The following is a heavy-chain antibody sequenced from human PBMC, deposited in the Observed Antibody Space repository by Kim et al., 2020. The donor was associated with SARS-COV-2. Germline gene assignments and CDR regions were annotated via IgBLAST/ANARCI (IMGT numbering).Heavy chain of an antibody. V-gene: IGHV1-3*01. Sequence: NNSQNIQGRVAITRDTSATTAYMELSSLTSKDTAVYYCAREGSGSYNRFDPWGQGTLVTVSS. J-gene: IGHJ5*02. CDR3: AREGSGSYNRFDP. D-gene: IGHD3-10*01.